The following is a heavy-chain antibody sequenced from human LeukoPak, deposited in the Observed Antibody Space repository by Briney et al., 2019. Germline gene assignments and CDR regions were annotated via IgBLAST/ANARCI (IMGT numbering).Heavy chain of an antibody. CDR1: GFSLSTRGVG. Sequence: SGPTLVNPTPTLTLTCTFSGFSLSTRGVGVGWIRQPPGKALEWLALIYWNDDERYSPSLKSRLTIIKDTSKNQEVLTITNKDPVETATYYCAHRRRSYDISGYPINWFDPWGQGTLVTVSS. CDR3: AHRRRSYDISGYPINWFDP. D-gene: IGHD3-22*01. CDR2: IYWNDDE. J-gene: IGHJ5*02. V-gene: IGHV2-5*01.